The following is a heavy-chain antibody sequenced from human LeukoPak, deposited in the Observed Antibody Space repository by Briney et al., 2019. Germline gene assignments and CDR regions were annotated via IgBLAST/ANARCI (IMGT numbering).Heavy chain of an antibody. J-gene: IGHJ4*02. Sequence: SETLSLTCAVYGGSFSGYYWSWIRQPPGKGLEGIGEINHSGSTNYNPSLKSRVTISVDTSKNQFSLKLSSVTAADTAVYYCARGLGGWLRLFDYWGQGTMVTVSS. CDR2: INHSGST. V-gene: IGHV4-34*01. CDR3: ARGLGGWLRLFDY. CDR1: GGSFSGYY. D-gene: IGHD6-19*01.